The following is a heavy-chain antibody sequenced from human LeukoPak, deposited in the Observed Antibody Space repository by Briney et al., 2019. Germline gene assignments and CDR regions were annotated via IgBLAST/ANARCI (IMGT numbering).Heavy chain of an antibody. CDR1: GGTFSSYT. Sequence: SVKVSCKASGGTFSSYTISWVRQAPGQGLEWVGRIIPILGIANYAQKFQGRVTITADKSTSTAYMELSSLRSEDTAVYYCARGWRSSTSGTVLVYWGQGTLVTVSS. J-gene: IGHJ4*02. CDR3: ARGWRSSTSGTVLVY. CDR2: IIPILGIA. V-gene: IGHV1-69*02. D-gene: IGHD2-2*01.